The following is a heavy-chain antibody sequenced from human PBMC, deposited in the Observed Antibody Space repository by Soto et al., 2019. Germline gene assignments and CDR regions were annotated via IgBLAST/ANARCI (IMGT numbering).Heavy chain of an antibody. D-gene: IGHD5-18*01. CDR3: AHRGYMYGNWDHGYFDY. J-gene: IGHJ4*02. V-gene: IGHV2-5*02. CDR2: IYWDDDK. Sequence: QITLKESGPTRVKPTQTLALTCTFSGFSLTTSGVGVGWIRKTPGKALEWLAVIYWDDDKRYSPSLKSRLTITQDTSKNQVVLTMAYTDPVDTATYFCAHRGYMYGNWDHGYFDYWGQGTLVTVSS. CDR1: GFSLTTSGVG.